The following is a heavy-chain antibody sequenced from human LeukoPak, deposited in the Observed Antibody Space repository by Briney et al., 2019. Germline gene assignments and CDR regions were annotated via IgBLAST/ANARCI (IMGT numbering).Heavy chain of an antibody. CDR3: AREAAADVFDI. V-gene: IGHV3-48*03. D-gene: IGHD6-13*01. CDR2: ISSSGSTI. CDR1: RFTFSSYE. J-gene: IGHJ3*02. Sequence: SGGSLRLSCAASRFTFSSYEMNWVRQTPGKGLEWVSYISSSGSTISYADSVKGRFTISRGNAKNSLYLQMNSLRADDTAVYYCAREAAADVFDIWGQGTMVTVSS.